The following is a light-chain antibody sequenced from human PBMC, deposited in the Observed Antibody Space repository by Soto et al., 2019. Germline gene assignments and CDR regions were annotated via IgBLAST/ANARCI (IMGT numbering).Light chain of an antibody. Sequence: EIVLTQSTGTLSLSPGERATLSCRASQSVSSSYLAWYQQKPGQAPRLLIDGASSRATGIPDRFSGSGSGTDFTLNISRLEPEDFAVYYCQQYDSSPLTFGGGTKVEI. CDR3: QQYDSSPLT. CDR2: GAS. V-gene: IGKV3-20*01. CDR1: QSVSSSY. J-gene: IGKJ4*01.